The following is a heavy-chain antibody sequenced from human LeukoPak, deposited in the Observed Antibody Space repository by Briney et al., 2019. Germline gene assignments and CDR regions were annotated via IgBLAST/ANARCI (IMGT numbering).Heavy chain of an antibody. V-gene: IGHV4-4*02. D-gene: IGHD3-22*01. J-gene: IGHJ4*02. Sequence: PGGSLRLSCAASGFTVSSNYMSWVRQAPGKGLEWIGEIYHSGSTNYNPSLKSRVTISVDKSKNQFSLKLSSVTAADTAVYYCARYYYDSSGYEAPDYWAREPWSPSPQ. CDR3: ARYYYDSSGYEAPDY. CDR2: IYHSGST. CDR1: GFTVSSNY.